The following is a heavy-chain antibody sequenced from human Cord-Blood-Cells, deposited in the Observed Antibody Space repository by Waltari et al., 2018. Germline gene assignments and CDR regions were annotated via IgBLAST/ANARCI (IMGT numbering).Heavy chain of an antibody. CDR2: INHSGST. D-gene: IGHD6-13*01. V-gene: IGHV4-34*01. Sequence: QVQLQQWGAGLLKPSETLSLTCAVYGGSFSGYYWSWIRQPPGKGLEWIGEINHSGSTNYNPSPKSRVTISVDTSKNQFSLKLSSVTAADTAVYYCARGKRRIGIAAAGKGVFDPWGQGTLVTVSS. J-gene: IGHJ5*02. CDR3: ARGKRRIGIAAAGKGVFDP. CDR1: GGSFSGYY.